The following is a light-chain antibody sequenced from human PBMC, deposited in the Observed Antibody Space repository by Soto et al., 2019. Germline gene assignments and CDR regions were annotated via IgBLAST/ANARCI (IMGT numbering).Light chain of an antibody. CDR1: TGAVTSGFY. V-gene: IGLV7-43*01. CDR3: LLFFGAAQVGV. Sequence: QAVVTQEPSLTVSPGGTVTLTCASNTGAVTSGFYPNWFQQKPGQPPRTLIFSTSTKHSWTPARFSGSLLGGKAALTLSGVQPEDEADYYCLLFFGAAQVGVFGGGTKVTVL. J-gene: IGLJ2*01. CDR2: STS.